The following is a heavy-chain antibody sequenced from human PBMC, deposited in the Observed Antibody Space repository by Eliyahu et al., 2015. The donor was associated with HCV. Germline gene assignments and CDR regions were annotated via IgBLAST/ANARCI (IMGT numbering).Heavy chain of an antibody. J-gene: IGHJ4*02. D-gene: IGHD1-26*01. CDR2: YHMMKIM. V-gene: IGHV3-30*04. Sequence: QVQLVESGGGVVQPGGSLRLSCAASGFTFTNHAMHWGPHRLRARAWSGWQLYHMMKIMNIILDSVKGRFTISRDNLKNMVFLQMNSLRAEDAAIYYCARGYTGSCIDKWGQGTLVTVSS. CDR3: ARGYTGSCIDK. CDR1: GFTFTNHA.